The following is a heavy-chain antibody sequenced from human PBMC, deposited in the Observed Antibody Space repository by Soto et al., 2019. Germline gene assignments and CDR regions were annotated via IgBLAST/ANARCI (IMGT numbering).Heavy chain of an antibody. J-gene: IGHJ4*02. Sequence: PGWSLRLSCAASGFIFENFGMSWVRQAPGKGLEWISSISGSGFKKYYADSVKGRFTISRANSKSTVYLEMNNLSAEDTAVYYCAKGTNHLVLLWLDSWGQGTLVTVSS. CDR2: ISGSGFKK. V-gene: IGHV3-23*01. CDR1: GFIFENFG. CDR3: AKGTNHLVLLWLDS. D-gene: IGHD6-13*01.